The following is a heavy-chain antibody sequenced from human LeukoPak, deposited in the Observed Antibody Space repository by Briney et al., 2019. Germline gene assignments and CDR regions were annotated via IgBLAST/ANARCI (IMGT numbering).Heavy chain of an antibody. CDR3: ARGSRLVRGVHNWFDP. V-gene: IGHV4-34*01. Sequence: PSETLSLTCAVYGGSFSGYYWSWIRQPPGKGLEWIGEINHSGSTNYNPSLTSRVTMSVDTSKNQFSLKLSSVTAADTAVYYCARGSRLVRGVHNWFDPWGQGTLVTVSS. CDR2: INHSGST. CDR1: GGSFSGYY. J-gene: IGHJ5*02. D-gene: IGHD3-10*01.